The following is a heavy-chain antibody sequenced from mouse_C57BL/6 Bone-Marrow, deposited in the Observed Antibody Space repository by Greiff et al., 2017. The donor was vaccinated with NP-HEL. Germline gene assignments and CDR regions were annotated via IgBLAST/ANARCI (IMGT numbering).Heavy chain of an antibody. CDR1: GFTFSDYG. D-gene: IGHD1-1*01. J-gene: IGHJ4*01. V-gene: IGHV5-15*04. Sequence: DVKLVESGGGLVQPGGSLTLSCAASGFTFSDYGMAWVRQAPRKGPEWVAFISNLAYSIYYADTVTGRFTISRENAKNTLYLEMSSLRSEDTAMYYCARGFYYYGSTAMDYWGQGTSVTVSS. CDR2: ISNLAYSI. CDR3: ARGFYYYGSTAMDY.